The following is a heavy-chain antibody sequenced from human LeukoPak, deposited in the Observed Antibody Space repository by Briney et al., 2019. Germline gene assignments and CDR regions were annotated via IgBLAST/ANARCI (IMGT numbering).Heavy chain of an antibody. J-gene: IGHJ4*02. D-gene: IGHD3-16*02. Sequence: PSETLSLTCSVSGGSISSSNYYWGWIRQPPGKGLEWIGSIYYSGSTYYNPSLKSRVTISVDTSKNQFSLKLSSVTASDTAVYYCARGGMYYDYVWGSYPVDYWGQGTLVTVPS. V-gene: IGHV4-39*01. CDR3: ARGGMYYDYVWGSYPVDY. CDR1: GGSISSSNYY. CDR2: IYYSGST.